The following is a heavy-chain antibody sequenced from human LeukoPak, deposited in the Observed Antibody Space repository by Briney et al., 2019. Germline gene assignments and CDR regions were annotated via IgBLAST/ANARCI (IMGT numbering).Heavy chain of an antibody. CDR2: ISSSSSTI. CDR3: ARDPYYYDSSGYYHYYYYYMDV. J-gene: IGHJ6*03. Sequence: GGSLRLSCAASGFTFSSYSMNWVRQAPGKGLEWVSYISSSSSTIYYADSVKGRFTISRDNAKNSLYLQMNSLRAADTAVYYCARDPYYYDSSGYYHYYYYYMDVWGKGTTVTVSS. D-gene: IGHD3-22*01. V-gene: IGHV3-48*01. CDR1: GFTFSSYS.